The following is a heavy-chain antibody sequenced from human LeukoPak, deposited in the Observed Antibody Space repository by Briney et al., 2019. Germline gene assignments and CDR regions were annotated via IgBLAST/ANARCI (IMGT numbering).Heavy chain of an antibody. J-gene: IGHJ4*02. D-gene: IGHD6-19*01. Sequence: QAGGSLRLSCSASGFTFNYYAMTWVRRAPGKGLEWASTISGSGGRTHYTDSVKGRFTISRDNSKNTLYLQMNSLRAEDTAVYYCAKEGVAVAGRYFDYWGQGTLVTVSS. V-gene: IGHV3-23*01. CDR1: GFTFNYYA. CDR3: AKEGVAVAGRYFDY. CDR2: ISGSGGRT.